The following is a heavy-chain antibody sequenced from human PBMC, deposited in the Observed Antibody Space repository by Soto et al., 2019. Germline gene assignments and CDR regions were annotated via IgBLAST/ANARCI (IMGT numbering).Heavy chain of an antibody. CDR2: ISYSGNT. J-gene: IGHJ6*02. CDR3: ARDKADGEGSYWGGFYYYGMDV. CDR1: VGSIINGGYY. V-gene: IGHV4-31*03. Sequence: SETLSLTCTFSVGSIINGGYYFSWIRQHPGKGLEWIGYISYSGNTFYNPSLESRVTISLATSKSQFSLKLSSVTAADTAVYFCARDKADGEGSYWGGFYYYGMDVWGQGTTVTVSS. D-gene: IGHD3-10*01.